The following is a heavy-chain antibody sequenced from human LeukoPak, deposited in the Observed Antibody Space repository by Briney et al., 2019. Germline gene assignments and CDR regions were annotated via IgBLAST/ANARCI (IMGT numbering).Heavy chain of an antibody. Sequence: PGGSLRLSCAASGFTFSSYSMNWVRQAPGKGLEWVSSISSSGNYIYYADSVKGRFTISRDNANNSLYLQMNSLRAEDTAVYYCARDPYSGSYGNYYYYFMDVWGKGTTVTISS. J-gene: IGHJ6*03. CDR1: GFTFSSYS. D-gene: IGHD1-26*01. CDR3: ARDPYSGSYGNYYYYFMDV. CDR2: ISSSGNYI. V-gene: IGHV3-21*01.